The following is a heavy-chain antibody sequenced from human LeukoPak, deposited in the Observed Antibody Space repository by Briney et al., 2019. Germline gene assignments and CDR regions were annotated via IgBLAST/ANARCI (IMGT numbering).Heavy chain of an antibody. V-gene: IGHV1-2*02. J-gene: IGHJ1*01. CDR1: GYTFTGYY. CDR3: ARDVVPAVKSRYFQH. Sequence: ASVKVSCKASGYTFTGYYMHWLRQAPGQGLEWMGWINPNSGGTNYAQKFQGRVTITRDTSISTAYMELSRLRSDDTAVYYCARDVVPAVKSRYFQHWGQGTLVTVSS. CDR2: INPNSGGT. D-gene: IGHD2-2*01.